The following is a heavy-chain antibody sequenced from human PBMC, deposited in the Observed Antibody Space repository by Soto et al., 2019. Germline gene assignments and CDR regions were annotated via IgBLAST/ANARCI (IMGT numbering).Heavy chain of an antibody. D-gene: IGHD2-2*01. J-gene: IGHJ6*02. CDR3: ARGRVRDSTSCYSV. V-gene: IGHV4-31*03. Sequence: SETLSLTCTVSGGSISSGGYYWSWIRQHPGKGLEWIGYIYYSGSTYYNPSLKSRVTISVDTSKNQFSLKLSSLSAADTAVYYCARGRVRDSTSCYSVWGQGTTVTVSS. CDR2: IYYSGST. CDR1: GGSISSGGYY.